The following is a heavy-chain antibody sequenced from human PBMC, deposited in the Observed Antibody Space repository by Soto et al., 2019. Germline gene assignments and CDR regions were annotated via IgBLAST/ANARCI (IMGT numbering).Heavy chain of an antibody. D-gene: IGHD3-3*01. V-gene: IGHV4-59*08. CDR1: GGSISSYY. CDR3: ARLPTVTYYDFWSGYYSTPGTPNDAFDI. CDR2: IYYSGST. Sequence: PSETLSLTCTVSGGSISSYYWSWIRQPPGKGLEWIGYIYYSGSTNYNPSLKSRVTISVDTSKNQFSLKLSSVTAADTAVYYCARLPTVTYYDFWSGYYSTPGTPNDAFDIWGQGTMVSV. J-gene: IGHJ3*02.